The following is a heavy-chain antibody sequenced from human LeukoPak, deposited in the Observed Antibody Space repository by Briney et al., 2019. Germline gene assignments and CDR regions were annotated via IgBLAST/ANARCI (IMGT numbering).Heavy chain of an antibody. CDR3: AREDGSGSYAFDI. V-gene: IGHV1-2*02. D-gene: IGHD3-10*01. CDR2: INPNSGGT. Sequence: ASVKVSCKASGGTFSSYALTWVRQAPGQGLEWMGWINPNSGGTNYAQKFQGRVTMTRDTSISTAYMELSRLRSDDTAVYYCAREDGSGSYAFDIWGQGTMVTVSS. J-gene: IGHJ3*02. CDR1: GGTFSSYA.